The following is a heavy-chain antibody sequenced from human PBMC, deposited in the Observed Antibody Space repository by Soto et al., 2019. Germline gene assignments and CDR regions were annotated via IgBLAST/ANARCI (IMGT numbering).Heavy chain of an antibody. CDR2: IYPGDSDT. V-gene: IGHV5-51*01. D-gene: IGHD3-10*01. CDR1: GYSFTSSW. Sequence: PGESLKISCKGSGYSFTSSWIGWVRQMPGKGLEWMGTIYPGDSDTRYSPSFQGQVTISADKSISTAYLQWSSLKASDTAMYYCARGPGDYYYGMAVWGQGTTVTVSS. J-gene: IGHJ6*02. CDR3: ARGPGDYYYGMAV.